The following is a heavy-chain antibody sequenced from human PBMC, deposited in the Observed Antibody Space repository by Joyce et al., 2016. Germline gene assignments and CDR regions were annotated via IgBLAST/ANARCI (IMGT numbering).Heavy chain of an antibody. CDR3: ASLFSDTVRVFDL. J-gene: IGHJ5*02. CDR1: GYSFTNYW. Sequence: EMQLVQSGTEVKKPGDSLIISCKGSGYSFTNYWIGWVRQMPGKGLEWMGSIDPGDSDTRYIPSFQGQVTMSVDKSISSAYLHWSSLRASDTATYYCASLFSDTVRVFDLWGQGTLVTVSS. V-gene: IGHV5-51*01. CDR2: IDPGDSDT. D-gene: IGHD3-10*01.